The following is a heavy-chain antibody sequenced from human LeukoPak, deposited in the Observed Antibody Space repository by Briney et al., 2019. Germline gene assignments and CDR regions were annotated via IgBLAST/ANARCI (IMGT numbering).Heavy chain of an antibody. CDR1: GFTFSSYG. J-gene: IGHJ3*02. Sequence: GGSLRLSCAASGFTFSSYGMHWVRQAPGKGLEWVAVISYDGSNKYYADSVKGRFTISRDNSKNTLYLQMNSLRAEDTAVYYCANLYLHYTFDIWGQGTMVTVSS. CDR2: ISYDGSNK. D-gene: IGHD3-10*01. CDR3: ANLYLHYTFDI. V-gene: IGHV3-30*18.